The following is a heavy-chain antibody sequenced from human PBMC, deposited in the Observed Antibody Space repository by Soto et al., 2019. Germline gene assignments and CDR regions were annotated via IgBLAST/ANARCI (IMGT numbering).Heavy chain of an antibody. CDR1: GFTFISYS. Sequence: GGSLRLSCAASGFTFISYSMNWVRQAPGKGLEWVSYISSSSSTTIYYADSVKGRFTISRDNAKNSLYLQMNSLRAEDTAVYYCARAKIVYGDYDSIDYWGQGTLVTVSS. J-gene: IGHJ4*02. V-gene: IGHV3-48*01. CDR2: ISSSSSTTI. CDR3: ARAKIVYGDYDSIDY. D-gene: IGHD4-17*01.